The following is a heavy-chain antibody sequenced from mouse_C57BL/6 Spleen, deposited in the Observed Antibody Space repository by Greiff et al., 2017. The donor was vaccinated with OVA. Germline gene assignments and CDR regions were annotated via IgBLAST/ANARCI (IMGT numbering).Heavy chain of an antibody. CDR2: ISDGGSYT. J-gene: IGHJ3*01. V-gene: IGHV5-4*01. CDR3: ARDKSNYEDWFAY. Sequence: EVKLVESGGGLVKPGGSLKLSCAASGFTFSSYAMSWVRQTPEKRLEWVATISDGGSYTYYPDNVKGRFTLTRDNAKNNLYLQMSHLKSEDTAMYDCARDKSNYEDWFAYWGQGTLVTVSA. D-gene: IGHD2-5*01. CDR1: GFTFSSYA.